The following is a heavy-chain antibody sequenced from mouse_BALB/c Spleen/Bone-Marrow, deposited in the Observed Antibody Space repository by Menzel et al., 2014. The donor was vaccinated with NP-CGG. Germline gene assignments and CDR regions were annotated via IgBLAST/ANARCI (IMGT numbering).Heavy chain of an antibody. V-gene: IGHV4-1*02. CDR1: GFDFSRYW. J-gene: IGHJ2*01. Sequence: EVKLMESGGGLVQPGGSLKLSCAASGFDFSRYWMSWVRQAPGKGLEWIGEINPDSSTINYTPSLKDKFIISRDNAKNTLYLQMSRVRSEDTALYYCARLGYYGSSDYWGQGTTLTVSS. CDR2: INPDSSTI. D-gene: IGHD1-1*01. CDR3: ARLGYYGSSDY.